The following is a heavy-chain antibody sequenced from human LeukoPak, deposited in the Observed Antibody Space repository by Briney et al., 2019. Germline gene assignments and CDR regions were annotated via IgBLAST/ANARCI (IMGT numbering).Heavy chain of an antibody. J-gene: IGHJ3*02. CDR3: ARDLLGYCSGGSCSGGAFDI. CDR2: IIPILGIA. Sequence: SVKVSCKASGGTFSSYAISWVRQAPGQGLEWMGRIIPILGIANYAQKFQGRVTITADKSTSTAYMELSSLRSEDTAVYYCARDLLGYCSGGSCSGGAFDIWGQGTMVAVSS. D-gene: IGHD2-15*01. V-gene: IGHV1-69*04. CDR1: GGTFSSYA.